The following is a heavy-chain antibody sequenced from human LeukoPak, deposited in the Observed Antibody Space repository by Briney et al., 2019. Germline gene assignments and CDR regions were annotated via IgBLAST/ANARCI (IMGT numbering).Heavy chain of an antibody. V-gene: IGHV1-58*01. D-gene: IGHD3-16*02. CDR2: IVVGSGNT. CDR1: GFTFTSSA. CDR3: AAVLDYDYVWGSYRKTPVDY. J-gene: IGHJ4*02. Sequence: SVKVSCKASGFTFTSSAVQWVRQARGQRLEWIGWIVVGSGNTNYAQKFQERVTITRDMSTSTAYMELSSLRSEDTAVYYCAAVLDYDYVWGSYRKTPVDYWGQGTLVTVSS.